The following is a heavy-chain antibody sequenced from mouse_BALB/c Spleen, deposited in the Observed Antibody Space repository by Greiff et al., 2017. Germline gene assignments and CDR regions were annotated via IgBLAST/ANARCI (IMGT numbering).Heavy chain of an antibody. J-gene: IGHJ2*01. CDR2: ISSGGGNT. V-gene: IGHV5-9*03. CDR3: ARYLTTAFLFDY. D-gene: IGHD1-2*01. Sequence: EVQLVESGGGLVKPGGSLKLSCAASGFTFSSYTMSWVRQTPEKRLEWVATISSGGGNTYYPDSVKGRFTISRDNAKNNLYLQMSSLRSEDTALYYCARYLTTAFLFDYWGQGTTLTVSS. CDR1: GFTFSSYT.